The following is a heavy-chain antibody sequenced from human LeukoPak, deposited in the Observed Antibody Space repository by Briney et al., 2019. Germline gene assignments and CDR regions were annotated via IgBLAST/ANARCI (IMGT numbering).Heavy chain of an antibody. Sequence: ASVKVSCKASGYSFTGDYIHWVRQAPGQGLEWMGMIYPRDGSTSYAQKFQGRVTVTRDTSTSTVHMELSGLRSEDTAVYYCARDQEAFDYWGQGTLVTVSS. V-gene: IGHV1-46*01. J-gene: IGHJ4*02. CDR2: IYPRDGST. CDR1: GYSFTGDY. CDR3: ARDQEAFDY.